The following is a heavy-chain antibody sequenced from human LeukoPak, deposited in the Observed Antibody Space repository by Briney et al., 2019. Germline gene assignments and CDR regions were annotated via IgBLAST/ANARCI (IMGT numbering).Heavy chain of an antibody. CDR3: ARAVAGTGSFDY. CDR2: IYSGGST. Sequence: GGSLRLSCAASEFSVGSNYMTWVRQAPGKGLEWVSLIYSGGSTYYADSVKGRFTISRDNAKNSLYLQMNSLRAEDTAVYYCARAVAGTGSFDYWGQGTLVTVSS. CDR1: EFSVGSNY. V-gene: IGHV3-66*01. D-gene: IGHD6-19*01. J-gene: IGHJ4*02.